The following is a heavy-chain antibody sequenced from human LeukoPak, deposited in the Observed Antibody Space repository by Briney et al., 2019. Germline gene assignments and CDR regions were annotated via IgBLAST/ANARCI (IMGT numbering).Heavy chain of an antibody. CDR2: IIPIFGTA. V-gene: IGHV1-69*06. CDR1: GGTFSSYD. Sequence: ASVKVSCKASGGTFSSYDFSWVRQAPGQGLEWMGGIIPIFGTANYAQKFQDRVTITADKSTSTAYMELSSLRSEDTAVYFCARGTWLASTFDFWGQGTLVTVSS. D-gene: IGHD6-19*01. CDR3: ARGTWLASTFDF. J-gene: IGHJ4*02.